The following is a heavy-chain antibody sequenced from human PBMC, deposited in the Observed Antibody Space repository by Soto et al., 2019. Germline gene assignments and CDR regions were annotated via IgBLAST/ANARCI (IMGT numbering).Heavy chain of an antibody. J-gene: IGHJ4*02. CDR2: IKSKTDGGTT. CDR3: TTDVFLEDYDYVWGSYRYVYYFDY. V-gene: IGHV3-15*07. Sequence: GGSLRLSCAASGFTFSNAWMNWVRQAPGKGLEWVGRIKSKTDGGTTDYAAPVKGRFTISRDDSKNTLYLQMNSLKTEDTAVYYCTTDVFLEDYDYVWGSYRYVYYFDYWGQGTLVTVSS. CDR1: GFTFSNAW. D-gene: IGHD3-16*02.